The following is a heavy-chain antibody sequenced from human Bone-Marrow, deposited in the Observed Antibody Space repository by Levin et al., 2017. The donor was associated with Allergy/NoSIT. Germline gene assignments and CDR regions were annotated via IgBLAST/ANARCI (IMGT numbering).Heavy chain of an antibody. CDR3: ARGLFTMVRGVQNNWFDP. CDR2: IYYSGST. D-gene: IGHD3-10*01. V-gene: IGHV4-31*02. J-gene: IGHJ5*02. Sequence: SQTLSLTCTVSGGSISSGGYYWSWIRQHPGKGLEWIGYIYYSGSTYYNPSLKSRVTISVDTSKNQFSLKLSSVTAADTAVYYCARGLFTMVRGVQNNWFDPWGQGTLVTVSS. CDR1: GGSISSGGYY.